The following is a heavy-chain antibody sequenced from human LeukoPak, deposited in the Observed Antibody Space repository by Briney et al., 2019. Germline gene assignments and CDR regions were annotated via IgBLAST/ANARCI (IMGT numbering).Heavy chain of an antibody. CDR3: ASDTASRSSWYDY. CDR2: IIPIFGTA. CDR1: RGTFSSYA. Sequence: GASVKVSCKASRGTFSSYAISWVRQAPGQGLEWMGGIIPIFGTANYAQKFQGRVTITADESTSTAYMELSSLRSEDTAVYYCASDTASRSSWYDYWGQGTLVTVSS. V-gene: IGHV1-69*01. D-gene: IGHD6-13*01. J-gene: IGHJ4*02.